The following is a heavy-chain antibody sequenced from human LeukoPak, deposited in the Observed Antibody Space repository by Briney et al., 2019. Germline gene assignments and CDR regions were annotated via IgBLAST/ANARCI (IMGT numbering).Heavy chain of an antibody. J-gene: IGHJ3*02. D-gene: IGHD3-22*01. CDR2: ISSSSSYI. Sequence: GGSLRLSCAASGFTFSSYGMTWVRQAPGKGLEWVSYISSSSSYIYYADSVKGRFTISRDNAKNSLYLQMNSLRAEDTAVYYCASYYYDSSGYYFAFDIWGQGTMVTVSS. V-gene: IGHV3-21*05. CDR1: GFTFSSYG. CDR3: ASYYYDSSGYYFAFDI.